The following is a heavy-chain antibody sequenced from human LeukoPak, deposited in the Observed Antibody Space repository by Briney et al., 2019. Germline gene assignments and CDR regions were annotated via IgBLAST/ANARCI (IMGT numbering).Heavy chain of an antibody. CDR2: ITSGSSHI. CDR1: GFTFSSYW. Sequence: GGSLRLSCAASGFTFSSYWMSWVRQTPGQGLEWVSSITSGSSHIYYADSGKGRFTISRDNAKSSLYLQMNSLRAEDTAVYYCARDPYSGSYGADYYYYMDVWGKGTTVTISS. J-gene: IGHJ6*03. CDR3: ARDPYSGSYGADYYYYMDV. D-gene: IGHD1-26*01. V-gene: IGHV3-21*01.